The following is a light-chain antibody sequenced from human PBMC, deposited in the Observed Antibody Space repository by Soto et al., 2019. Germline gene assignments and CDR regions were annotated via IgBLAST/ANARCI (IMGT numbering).Light chain of an antibody. CDR1: QSVSSSY. Sequence: IVLTHSPGTPSLSPGERATLSCRASQSVSSSYLAWYQQKPGQAPRLLIYGASSRATGIPDRFSGSGSGTDFTLTISRLEPEDFAVYYCQQYGRTFGQGTKVDIK. CDR2: GAS. CDR3: QQYGRT. V-gene: IGKV3-20*01. J-gene: IGKJ1*01.